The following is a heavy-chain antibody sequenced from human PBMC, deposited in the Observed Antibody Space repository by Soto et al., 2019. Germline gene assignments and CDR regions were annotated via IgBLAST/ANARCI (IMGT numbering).Heavy chain of an antibody. CDR1: GYTFTSYG. Sequence: ASVKVSCKASGYTFTSYGISWVRQAPGQGLEWMGWISAYNGNTNYAQKLQGRVTMTTDTSTSTAYMELRSLRSDDTAVYYCARGHHLGYCSSTSCYDAFDIWGQGTMVTVSS. CDR3: ARGHHLGYCSSTSCYDAFDI. J-gene: IGHJ3*02. CDR2: ISAYNGNT. D-gene: IGHD2-2*01. V-gene: IGHV1-18*01.